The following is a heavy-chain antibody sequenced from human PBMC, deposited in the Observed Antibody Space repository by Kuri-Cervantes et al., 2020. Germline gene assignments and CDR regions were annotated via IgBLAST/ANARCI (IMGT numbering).Heavy chain of an antibody. V-gene: IGHV4-39*01. CDR2: IYYSGST. J-gene: IGHJ4*02. Sequence: GSLRLSCTVSGGSISSSSYYWGWIRQPPGKGLEWIGSIYYSGSTYYNPSLKSRVTISVGTSKNQFSLKLSSVTAADTAVYYCARLGITGTAGLSDYWGQGTLVTVSS. CDR1: GGSISSSSYY. CDR3: ARLGITGTAGLSDY. D-gene: IGHD1-20*01.